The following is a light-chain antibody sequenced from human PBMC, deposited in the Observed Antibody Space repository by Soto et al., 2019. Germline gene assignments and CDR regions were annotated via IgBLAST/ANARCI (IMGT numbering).Light chain of an antibody. Sequence: QSALTQPRSVSGSPGQSVTVSCIGTSSDVGGYNSVSWYQEHPGKAPKLMIYDVIKRPSGVPDRFSGSKSGNMASLTISGLLAEDEADYYCCSYVGSYSDVFGTGTKVTVL. J-gene: IGLJ1*01. CDR3: CSYVGSYSDV. V-gene: IGLV2-11*01. CDR2: DVI. CDR1: SSDVGGYNS.